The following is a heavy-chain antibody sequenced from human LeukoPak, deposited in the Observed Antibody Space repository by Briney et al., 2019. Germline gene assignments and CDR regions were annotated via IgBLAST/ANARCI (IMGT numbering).Heavy chain of an antibody. CDR2: TRNKANSYTT. Sequence: GGSLRLSCAASGFTFTDHYMDWVRQAPGKGLEWVGRTRNKANSYTTEYAASVKGRFTISRDESKNSLYLQMNSLKTEETAVYYCTSVASSGIYSLAFWGKGTLVTVSS. CDR3: TSVASSGIYSLAF. J-gene: IGHJ4*02. V-gene: IGHV3-72*01. CDR1: GFTFTDHY. D-gene: IGHD3-10*01.